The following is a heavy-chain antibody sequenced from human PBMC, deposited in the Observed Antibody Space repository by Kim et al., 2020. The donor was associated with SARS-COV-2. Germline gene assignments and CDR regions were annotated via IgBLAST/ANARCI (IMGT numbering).Heavy chain of an antibody. CDR1: GLSFSDYY. V-gene: IGHV3-11*01. CDR3: ASHRVGSSYEY. J-gene: IGHJ4*02. D-gene: IGHD1-1*01. Sequence: GGSLRLSCVASGLSFSDYYMSWIRQAPGKGLEWVSHINGGGGAIKYADSVNGRFTISRDNAKNSVYLQMSGLRAEDTAVYYCASHRVGSSYEYWGQGTLVTVSS. CDR2: INGGGGAI.